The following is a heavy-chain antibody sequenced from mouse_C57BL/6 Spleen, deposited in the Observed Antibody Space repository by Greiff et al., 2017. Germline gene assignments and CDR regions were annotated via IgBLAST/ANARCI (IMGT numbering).Heavy chain of an antibody. CDR1: GFTFSSYA. Sequence: EVKLVESGGGLVKPGGSLKLSCAASGFTFSSYAMSWVRQTPEKRLEWVATISDGGSYTYYPDNVKGRFTISRDNAKNNLYLQMSHLKSEDTAMYYCARDGGGAMDYWGQGTSVTVSS. CDR3: ARDGGGAMDY. CDR2: ISDGGSYT. J-gene: IGHJ4*01. V-gene: IGHV5-4*01.